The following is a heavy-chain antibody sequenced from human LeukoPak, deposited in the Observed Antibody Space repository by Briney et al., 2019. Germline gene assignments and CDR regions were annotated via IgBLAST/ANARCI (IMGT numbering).Heavy chain of an antibody. D-gene: IGHD4-17*01. CDR2: ISSSGGTI. Sequence: GGSLRLSCAASGFTFSSYSMNWVRQAPGKGLEWVSYISSSGGTIYYTDSVKGQFTISRDNAKNSLYLQMNSLRAEDTAVYYCARGTYGDYDYWGQGTLVIVSS. V-gene: IGHV3-48*04. J-gene: IGHJ4*02. CDR3: ARGTYGDYDY. CDR1: GFTFSSYS.